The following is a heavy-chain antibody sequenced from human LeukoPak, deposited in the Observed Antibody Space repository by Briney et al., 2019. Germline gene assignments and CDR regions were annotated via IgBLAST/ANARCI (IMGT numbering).Heavy chain of an antibody. CDR2: IIPIFGTA. D-gene: IGHD5-12*01. V-gene: IGHV1-69*05. CDR1: GGTFSSYA. Sequence: ASVKVSCKASGGTFSSYAISWVRQAPGQGLEWMGRIIPIFGTANYAQKFQGRVTITTDESTSTAYMELSSLRSEDTAVYYCARASGCSGYEEGAFDYWGQGTLVTVSS. J-gene: IGHJ4*02. CDR3: ARASGCSGYEEGAFDY.